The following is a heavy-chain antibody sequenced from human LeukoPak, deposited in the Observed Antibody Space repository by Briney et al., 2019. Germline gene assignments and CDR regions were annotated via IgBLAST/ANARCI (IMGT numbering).Heavy chain of an antibody. J-gene: IGHJ4*02. D-gene: IGHD6-13*01. CDR1: GGTFSSYA. Sequence: VASVKVSCKASGGTFSSYAISWVRQAPGQGLEWMGRIIPIFGTANYAQKFQGRVTITTDESTSTAYMELSSLRSEDTAVYYCARDGDPISNWYAYWGQGTLVTVSS. CDR2: IIPIFGTA. V-gene: IGHV1-69*05. CDR3: ARDGDPISNWYAY.